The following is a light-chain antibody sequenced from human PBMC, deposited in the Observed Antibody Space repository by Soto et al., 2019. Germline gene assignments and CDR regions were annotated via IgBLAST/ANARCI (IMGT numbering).Light chain of an antibody. V-gene: IGLV3-1*01. CDR2: QDN. CDR3: QAWDSSTAGV. Sequence: SSELTQPPSVSVSPGQTASITCSGDKLEYKFACWYQQKPGQSPVLVIYQDNKRPSGIPERFSGSNSGNTATLTISGTQAMDEADYYCQAWDSSTAGVFGTGTKVTVL. CDR1: KLEYKF. J-gene: IGLJ1*01.